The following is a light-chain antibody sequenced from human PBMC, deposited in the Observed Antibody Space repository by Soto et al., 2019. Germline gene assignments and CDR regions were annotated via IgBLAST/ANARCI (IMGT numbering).Light chain of an antibody. Sequence: QSALTQPASVSGSPGQSITISCTGTSTDIGAYNYVSWYQQHPGKAPKLLIYEVTNRPSGVSNRFSASKSGLTASLTISRLQAEDEADYYCTSFATNRFYVFGPGTKLTVL. V-gene: IGLV2-14*01. J-gene: IGLJ1*01. CDR1: STDIGAYNY. CDR2: EVT. CDR3: TSFATNRFYV.